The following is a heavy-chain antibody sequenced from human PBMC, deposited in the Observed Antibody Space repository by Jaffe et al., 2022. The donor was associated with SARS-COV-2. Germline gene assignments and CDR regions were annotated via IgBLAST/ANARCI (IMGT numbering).Heavy chain of an antibody. CDR3: ARPGIAP. D-gene: IGHD1-26*01. CDR1: GYNFTAYW. Sequence: EEQLVQSGAQVKKPGESLKISCKGSGYNFTAYWIGWVRQMPGKGLEWMGIIYPADSNTKYNPPFQGQVTISVDNSISTAYLQWSSLKASDTATYYCARPGIAPWGQGTLVTVSS. V-gene: IGHV5-51*01. J-gene: IGHJ5*02. CDR2: IYPADSNT.